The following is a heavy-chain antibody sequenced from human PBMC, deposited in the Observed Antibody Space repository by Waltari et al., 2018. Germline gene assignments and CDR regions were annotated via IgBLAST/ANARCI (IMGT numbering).Heavy chain of an antibody. V-gene: IGHV5-51*01. CDR3: ARILDPRPKPNVYGMDV. Sequence: EVQLVQSGAEVKKPGESLKIYCKGSGYSFTSYWIGWVRQMPGKGLEWMGIIYPGDSYTRYSPSFQGQVTISADKSISTAYLQWSSLKASDTAMYYCARILDPRPKPNVYGMDVWGQGTTVTVSS. CDR1: GYSFTSYW. D-gene: IGHD1-26*01. CDR2: IYPGDSYT. J-gene: IGHJ6*02.